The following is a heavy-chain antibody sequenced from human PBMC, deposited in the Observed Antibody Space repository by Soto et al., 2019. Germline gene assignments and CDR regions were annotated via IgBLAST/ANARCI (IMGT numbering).Heavy chain of an antibody. CDR2: IYYSGST. Sequence: PSETLSLTCTVSGGSISSYYWSWIRQPPGKGLEWIGYIYYSGSTNYNPSLKSRVTISVDTSKNQFSLKLSSVTAADTAVYYCARFYIAAAGTLGDVTWSAPGGQGTLVPVS. V-gene: IGHV4-59*01. CDR1: GGSISSYY. J-gene: IGHJ5*02. D-gene: IGHD6-13*01. CDR3: ARFYIAAAGTLGDVTWSAP.